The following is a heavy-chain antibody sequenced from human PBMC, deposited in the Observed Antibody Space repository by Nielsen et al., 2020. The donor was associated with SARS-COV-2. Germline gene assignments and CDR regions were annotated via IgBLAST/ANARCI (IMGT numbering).Heavy chain of an antibody. D-gene: IGHD3-16*01. CDR3: ARDRQWGDLEYYYYYGMDV. Sequence: GESLKISCAASGFTFSRYWMHWVRQAPGKGLVWVSRIDIAESTTIYADSVKGRFTISRDNAKNTLYLQMNSLRAEDTAVYYCARDRQWGDLEYYYYYGMDVWGQGTTVTVSS. J-gene: IGHJ6*02. V-gene: IGHV3-74*01. CDR2: IDIAESTT. CDR1: GFTFSRYW.